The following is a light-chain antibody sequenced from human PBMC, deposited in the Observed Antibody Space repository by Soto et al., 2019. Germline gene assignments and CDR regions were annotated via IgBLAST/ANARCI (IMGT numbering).Light chain of an antibody. J-gene: IGLJ1*01. CDR2: DVS. V-gene: IGLV2-14*03. Sequence: QSALTQPASVSGSPGQSITISCTGTSSDVGAYNYVSWYQHHPGKAPKLIIYDVSDRPSGVSNRFSASKSGSTASLTISGLQAEDEADSYCSSYTSSNTEVFGTGTKVTVL. CDR1: SSDVGAYNY. CDR3: SSYTSSNTEV.